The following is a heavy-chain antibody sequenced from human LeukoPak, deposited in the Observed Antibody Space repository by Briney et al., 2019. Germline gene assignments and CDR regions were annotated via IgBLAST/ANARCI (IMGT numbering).Heavy chain of an antibody. CDR2: IKFDGSEI. CDR3: TRDLNHDSSG. D-gene: IGHD3-22*01. V-gene: IGHV3-7*01. Sequence: PGGSLRLSCAASGFRSGDYWMTWVRQAPGKGLECVGNIKFDGSEIYYRDSVRGRFTISRDNAKNSLYLQMNSLRVEDTGLYYCTRDLNHDSSGWGQGTLVTVS. CDR1: GFRSGDYW. J-gene: IGHJ4*02.